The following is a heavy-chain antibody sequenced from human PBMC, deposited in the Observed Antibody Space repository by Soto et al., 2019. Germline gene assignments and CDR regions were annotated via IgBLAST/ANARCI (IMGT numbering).Heavy chain of an antibody. CDR3: ARGLYYDSSGYPYYYYYYGMDV. V-gene: IGHV4-39*01. D-gene: IGHD3-22*01. Sequence: SETLSLTCTVSGGSISSSSYYWGWIRQPPGKGLEWIGSIYYSGYTYYNPSLKSRVTISVDTSKNQFSLKLSSVTAADTAVYYCARGLYYDSSGYPYYYYYYGMDVWGQGTTVTVSS. J-gene: IGHJ6*02. CDR1: GGSISSSSYY. CDR2: IYYSGYT.